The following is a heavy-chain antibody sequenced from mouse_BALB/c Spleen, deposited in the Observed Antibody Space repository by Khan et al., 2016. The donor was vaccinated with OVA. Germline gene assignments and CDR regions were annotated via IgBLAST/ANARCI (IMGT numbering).Heavy chain of an antibody. CDR3: ARRGMVAIDY. CDR1: GYTFSSYW. J-gene: IGHJ4*01. V-gene: IGHV1-9*01. D-gene: IGHD1-1*02. CDR2: ILPGSGSS. Sequence: QVQLQQSGAELMKPGASVKISCKATGYTFSSYWIEWVKQRPGHGLEWIGEILPGSGSSKYNEKFKGKATFTADTSSNTAYMQFSSLTAEESAVDYCARRGMVAIDYWGQGTLVTVSS.